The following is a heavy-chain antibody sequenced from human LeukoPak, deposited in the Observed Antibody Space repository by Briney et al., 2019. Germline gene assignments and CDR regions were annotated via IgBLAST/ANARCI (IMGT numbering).Heavy chain of an antibody. CDR3: TSWPYYYYYYMDV. V-gene: IGHV3-49*03. CDR2: IRSKAYGGTT. CDR1: GFTFGDYA. J-gene: IGHJ6*03. Sequence: GGSLRLSCTASGFTFGDYAMSWFRQAPGKGLEWVGFIRSKAYGGTTEYAASVKGRFTISRDDSKSIAYLQMNSLKTEDTAVYYCTSWPYYYYYYMDVWGKGTTVTLSS.